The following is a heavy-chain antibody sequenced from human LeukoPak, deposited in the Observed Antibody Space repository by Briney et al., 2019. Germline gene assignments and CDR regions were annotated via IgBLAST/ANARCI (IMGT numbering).Heavy chain of an antibody. CDR3: AREGYDFWSGYYID. J-gene: IGHJ4*02. CDR2: IYTSGST. Sequence: SETLSLTCTVSGGSINNYYWSWIRQPAGKGLEWIGRIYTSGSTNYNPSLKSRVTISVDTSKNQFSLKLSSVTAADTAVYYCAREGYDFWSGYYIDWGQGTLVTVSS. V-gene: IGHV4-4*07. CDR1: GGSINNYY. D-gene: IGHD3-3*01.